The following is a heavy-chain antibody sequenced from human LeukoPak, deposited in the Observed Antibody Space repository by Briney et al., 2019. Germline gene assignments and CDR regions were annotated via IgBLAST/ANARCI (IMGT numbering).Heavy chain of an antibody. D-gene: IGHD2-2*01. CDR3: AREPLGYCSSTSCLYFDY. CDR2: IYYSGST. Sequence: PSETLSLTCTVSGGSISSYYWSWIRQPPGKGLEWIGYIYYSGSTNYNPSLKSRVTISVDTSKNQFSLKLSSVTAADTAVYYCAREPLGYCSSTSCLYFDYWGQGTLVTVSS. V-gene: IGHV4-59*12. CDR1: GGSISSYY. J-gene: IGHJ4*02.